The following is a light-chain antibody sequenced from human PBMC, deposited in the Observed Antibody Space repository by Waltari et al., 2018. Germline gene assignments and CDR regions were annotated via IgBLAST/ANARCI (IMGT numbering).Light chain of an antibody. CDR1: QSIGRS. CDR3: LQYYSSPPVYT. J-gene: IGKJ2*01. V-gene: IGKV6D-21*02. CDR2: SAS. Sequence: EIVLTQSPDFQSVTPKEKVTITCRASQSIGRSLHWYQQKPDQSPKLLIKSASQSISGVPSRFSGSGSGTDFTLTISSLQAEDVAVYYCLQYYSSPPVYTFGPGTKLEIK.